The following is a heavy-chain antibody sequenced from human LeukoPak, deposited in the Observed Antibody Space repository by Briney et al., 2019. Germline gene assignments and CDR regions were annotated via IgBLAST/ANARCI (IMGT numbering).Heavy chain of an antibody. Sequence: PSETLSLTCTVSGGSISSYYWSWIRQPPGKGLEWIGYIYYSGSTNYNPSLKSRVTISVDTSKNQFSLKLSSVTAADTAVYYCARDSGNLRDDAFGIWGQGTMVTVSS. V-gene: IGHV4-59*01. CDR3: ARDSGNLRDDAFGI. CDR2: IYYSGST. J-gene: IGHJ3*02. CDR1: GGSISSYY. D-gene: IGHD1-14*01.